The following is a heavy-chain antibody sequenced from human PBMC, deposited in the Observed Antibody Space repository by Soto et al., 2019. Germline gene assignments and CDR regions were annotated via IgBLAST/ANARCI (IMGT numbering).Heavy chain of an antibody. J-gene: IGHJ3*01. D-gene: IGHD2-15*01. CDR1: HFSVTDNKY. CDR3: ARDSRYCTDSGCSIMRDAFDV. Sequence: QVQLQESGPGLVKPSGTLSLTCTVSHFSVTDNKYWSWVRQSPGKPLECIGEIYHSGTTYYNPSLGSRVSMSMDKSKNQISLILTSVTAADTAVYYCARDSRYCTDSGCSIMRDAFDVWGQGTLVTVSS. CDR2: IYHSGTT. V-gene: IGHV4-4*02.